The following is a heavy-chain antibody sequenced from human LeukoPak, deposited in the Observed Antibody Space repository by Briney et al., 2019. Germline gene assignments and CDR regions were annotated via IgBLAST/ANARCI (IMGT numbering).Heavy chain of an antibody. D-gene: IGHD6-19*01. CDR3: ARVGWLAFDY. CDR2: IYHSGTT. V-gene: IGHV4-38-2*02. Sequence: SETLSLTCTVSGYSISSGYFWGWIRQPPGKGLEWIGSIYHSGTTYYNPSLKSRVTISVDTSKNQFSLKLTSVSAADTAVYYCARVGWLAFDYWGQGTLVTVSS. J-gene: IGHJ4*02. CDR1: GYSISSGYF.